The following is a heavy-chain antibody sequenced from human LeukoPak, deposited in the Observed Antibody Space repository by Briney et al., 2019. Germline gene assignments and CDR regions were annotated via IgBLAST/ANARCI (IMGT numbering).Heavy chain of an antibody. J-gene: IGHJ4*02. CDR1: GFTFSSYG. D-gene: IGHD6-19*01. CDR2: ISYDGRKK. Sequence: GRSLRLSCTASGFTFSSYGIHWVRQAPGKGLEWVAVISYDGRKKYYADSVNGRFTISRDNSKNTLYLEVNSLRADDTAVYYCARGPGLAMGKGYFDYCGQGTLVTVSS. CDR3: ARGPGLAMGKGYFDY. V-gene: IGHV3-30*03.